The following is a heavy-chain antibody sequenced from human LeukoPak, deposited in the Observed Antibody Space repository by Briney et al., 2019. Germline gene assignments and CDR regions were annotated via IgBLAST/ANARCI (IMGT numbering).Heavy chain of an antibody. Sequence: GGSLRLSCAASGITFSSYGMSWVRQAPGKGLEWVSSISSTGGTTYYADSVKGRFTISRDNSKNTLYLQMNSLRAEDTAVYYCAKDQGYGDYRGLYYFDYWGQGTLVTVSS. V-gene: IGHV3-23*01. D-gene: IGHD4-17*01. CDR1: GITFSSYG. CDR3: AKDQGYGDYRGLYYFDY. CDR2: ISSTGGTT. J-gene: IGHJ4*02.